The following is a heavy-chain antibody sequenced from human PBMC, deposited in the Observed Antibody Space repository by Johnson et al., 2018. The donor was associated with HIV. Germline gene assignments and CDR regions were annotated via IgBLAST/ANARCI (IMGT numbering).Heavy chain of an antibody. V-gene: IGHV3-13*01. CDR3: AKVNGDYKTDAFDI. CDR2: IGAAGDT. Sequence: VQLVESGGGLVQPGGSLRLSCVASGFTFSNYDMHWVRQATGKGLEWVSVIGAAGDTYYPGSVTGRFTISRDNSKNTLYLQMNSLRAEDTAVYYCAKVNGDYKTDAFDIWGQGTMVTVSS. D-gene: IGHD4-17*01. CDR1: GFTFSNYD. J-gene: IGHJ3*02.